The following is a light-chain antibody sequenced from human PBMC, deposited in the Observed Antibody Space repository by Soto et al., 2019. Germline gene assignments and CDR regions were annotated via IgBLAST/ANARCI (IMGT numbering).Light chain of an antibody. J-gene: IGKJ3*01. Sequence: DIVMTQSPDSLAVSLGERATINCKSSQSVLYSSNNKNYLAWYQQKPGQPPKLLIYWASTRESGVPDRFSGSGSGTDFTLTISSLQAEDVAVYYCQQYYITPFTFGPGIKVDIK. CDR3: QQYYITPFT. CDR2: WAS. V-gene: IGKV4-1*01. CDR1: QSVLYSSNNKNY.